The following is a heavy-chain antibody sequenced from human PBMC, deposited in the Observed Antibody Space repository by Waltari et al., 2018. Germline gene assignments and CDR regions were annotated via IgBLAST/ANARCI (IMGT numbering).Heavy chain of an antibody. CDR3: ARTVIWYYFDY. D-gene: IGHD3-10*01. J-gene: IGHJ4*02. V-gene: IGHV3-7*02. CDR2: IKQDGSEK. Sequence: EVQLVESGGGLVQPGGSLRLSCAASGFTFSSHWMSWVRQAPGKGLEWVANIKQDGSEKYYVDSVKGRVTISRDNAKNSLYLQMNSLRAEDTAVYYCARTVIWYYFDYWGQGTLVTVSS. CDR1: GFTFSSHW.